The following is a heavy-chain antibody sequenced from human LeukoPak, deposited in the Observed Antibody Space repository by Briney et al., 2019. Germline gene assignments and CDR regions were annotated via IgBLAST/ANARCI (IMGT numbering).Heavy chain of an antibody. D-gene: IGHD3-9*01. CDR1: GGSISSYY. CDR3: ARHVSYLVVSFDL. J-gene: IGHJ5*02. CDR2: IYYSGST. V-gene: IGHV4-59*08. Sequence: AETLSLTCTVSGGSISSYYWSWVRQPPGKGLEWLGYIYYSGSTNYNPSLKRRVTISVDTSKNQFSLKLSSVTAADTAVYYCARHVSYLVVSFDLWGQGTLVTVSS.